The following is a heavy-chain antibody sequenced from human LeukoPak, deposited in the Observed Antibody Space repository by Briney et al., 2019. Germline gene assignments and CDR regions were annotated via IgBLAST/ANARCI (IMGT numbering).Heavy chain of an antibody. CDR3: ARVAEAAAFDS. CDR2: ISSNSRYI. CDR1: GFTFSTYS. D-gene: IGHD6-13*01. J-gene: IGHJ4*02. V-gene: IGHV3-21*06. Sequence: PGGSLRLSCAASGFTFSTYSMGWVRQAPGKGLEWVSSISSNSRYIYYADSMRGRFTISRDNAKNSLYLQMNSLKPEDTAVYYCARVAEAAAFDSWGQGTLVTVSS.